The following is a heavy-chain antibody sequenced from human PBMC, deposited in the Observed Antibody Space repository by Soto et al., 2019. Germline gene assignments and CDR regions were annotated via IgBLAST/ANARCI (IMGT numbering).Heavy chain of an antibody. D-gene: IGHD6-19*01. CDR2: VSHDGRNT. CDR1: GFTFSDYA. Sequence: VQLVESGGGVVQPGRSLRLSCAASGFTFSDYAMHWVRQAPGKGLEWVAVVSHDGRNTHYADSVKGRFTIARDSSRNTVSLEMTSLRAEDTAVYYCAKGGRQWLVTSDFNYWGQGALVTVSS. V-gene: IGHV3-30*18. CDR3: AKGGRQWLVTSDFNY. J-gene: IGHJ4*02.